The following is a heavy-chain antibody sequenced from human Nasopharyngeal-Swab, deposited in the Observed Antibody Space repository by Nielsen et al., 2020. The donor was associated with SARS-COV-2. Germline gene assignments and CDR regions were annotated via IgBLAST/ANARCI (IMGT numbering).Heavy chain of an antibody. D-gene: IGHD5-24*01. CDR1: GSTFSSYA. V-gene: IGHV3-64*01. CDR3: ARGPRATILGGAFDI. CDR2: ISSNGGST. Sequence: GQPLKISCAASGSTFSSYAMHWVPQAPGKGLGYVSAISSNGGSTHYANSVKGRFTISRDNSKNTLYLQMGSLRAEDMAVYYCARGPRATILGGAFDIWGEGTMVTVSS. J-gene: IGHJ3*02.